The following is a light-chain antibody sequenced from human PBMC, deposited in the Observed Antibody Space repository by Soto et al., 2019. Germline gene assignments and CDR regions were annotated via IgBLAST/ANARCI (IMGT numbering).Light chain of an antibody. J-gene: IGKJ1*01. CDR1: QSFATW. CDR2: KAS. CDR3: QHSRT. V-gene: IGKV1-5*03. Sequence: DIQMIQSPSTLSASIGDRVTITCRASQSFATWLAWYQQKPGKATRLLIYKASSLQSGVPSRFSGSASGTDFTLTVSSLQPDDFATYYCQHSRTFGQGTKVEIK.